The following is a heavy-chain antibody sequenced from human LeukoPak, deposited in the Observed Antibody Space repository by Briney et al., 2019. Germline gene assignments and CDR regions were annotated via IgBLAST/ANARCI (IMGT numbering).Heavy chain of an antibody. CDR2: INAGNGNT. D-gene: IGHD5-12*01. V-gene: IGHV1-3*01. CDR3: ARVRGIVATTNNWFDP. Sequence: ASVTVSCKASGYTFTSYAMHWVRQAPGQRLEWMGWINAGNGNTKYSQKFQGRVTITRDTSASTAYMGLSSLRSEDTAVYYCARVRGIVATTNNWFDPWGQGTLVTVSS. J-gene: IGHJ5*02. CDR1: GYTFTSYA.